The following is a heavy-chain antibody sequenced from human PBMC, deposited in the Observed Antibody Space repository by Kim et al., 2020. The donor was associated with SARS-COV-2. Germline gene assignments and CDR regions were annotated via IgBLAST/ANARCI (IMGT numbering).Heavy chain of an antibody. Sequence: GGSLRLSCAASGFTFSSYGMHWVRQAPGKGLEWVAVISYDGSNKYYADSVKGRFTISRDNSKNTLYLQMNSLRAEDTAVYYCDLPVPRGFDYWGQGTLVTVSS. CDR3: DLPVPRGFDY. CDR1: GFTFSSYG. J-gene: IGHJ4*02. CDR2: ISYDGSNK. D-gene: IGHD3-10*01. V-gene: IGHV3-30*03.